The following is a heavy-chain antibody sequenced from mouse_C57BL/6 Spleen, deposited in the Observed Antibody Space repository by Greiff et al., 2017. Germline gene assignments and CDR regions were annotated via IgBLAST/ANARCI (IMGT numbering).Heavy chain of an antibody. D-gene: IGHD1-1*02. Sequence: VQLQQSGAELARPGASVKPSCKASGYTFTSYGISWVKQRTGQGLEWIGEIYPRSGNTYYNEKFKGKATLTADKSSSTAYMELRSLTSEDSAVYFCARGDYPYAMDYWGQGTSVTVSS. V-gene: IGHV1-81*01. J-gene: IGHJ4*01. CDR2: IYPRSGNT. CDR1: GYTFTSYG. CDR3: ARGDYPYAMDY.